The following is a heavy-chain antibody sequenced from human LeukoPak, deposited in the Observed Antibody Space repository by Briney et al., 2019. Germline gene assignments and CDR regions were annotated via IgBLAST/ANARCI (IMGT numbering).Heavy chain of an antibody. D-gene: IGHD3-3*01. V-gene: IGHV1-24*01. CDR1: GYTLTELS. Sequence: RASVKVSCKVSGYTLTELSMHWVRQAPGKGLEWMGGFDPEDGETIYAQKFQGRVTMTEDTSTDTAYMELSSLRSEDTAVCYCATDFGSMYYYGMDVWGQGTTVTVS. J-gene: IGHJ6*02. CDR3: ATDFGSMYYYGMDV. CDR2: FDPEDGET.